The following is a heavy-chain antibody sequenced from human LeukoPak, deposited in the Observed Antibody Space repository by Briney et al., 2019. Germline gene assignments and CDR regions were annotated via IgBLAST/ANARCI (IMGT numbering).Heavy chain of an antibody. CDR1: GFTFSNYN. V-gene: IGHV3-21*01. CDR3: ARRGYSHIQDYYMDV. CDR2: ISTSSSYI. J-gene: IGHJ6*03. Sequence: GGSLRLSCAASGFTFSNYNMNWVRQAPGKGLEWVSSISTSSSYIYYADSVKGRFTISRDNAKKSLYLQMNSLRAEDTAVYYCARRGYSHIQDYYMDVWGKGTTVTVSS. D-gene: IGHD5-18*01.